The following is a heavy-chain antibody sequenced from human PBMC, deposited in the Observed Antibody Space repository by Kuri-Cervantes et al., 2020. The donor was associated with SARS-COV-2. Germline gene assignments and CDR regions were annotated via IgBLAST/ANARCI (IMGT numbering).Heavy chain of an antibody. CDR1: GFTFSSYA. CDR3: ARAGIYYYYYMDV. J-gene: IGHJ6*03. Sequence: LRLSCAASGFTFSSYAMSWIRQPPGKGLEWIGYIYYSGSTYYNPSLKSRVTISVDTSKNQFSLKLSSATAADTAVYYCARAGIYYYYYMDVWGKGATVTVSS. CDR2: IYYSGST. D-gene: IGHD3-10*01. V-gene: IGHV4-30-4*08.